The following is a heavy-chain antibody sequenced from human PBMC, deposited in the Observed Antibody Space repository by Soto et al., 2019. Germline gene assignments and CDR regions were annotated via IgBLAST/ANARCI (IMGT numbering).Heavy chain of an antibody. J-gene: IGHJ4*02. CDR2: ISWNSGSI. V-gene: IGHV3-9*01. CDR3: AKDMGQLMGATFEYYFDY. Sequence: GGSLRLSCAASGFTFDDYAMHWVRQAPGKGLEWVSGISWNSGSIGYADSVKGRFTISRDNAKNSLYLQMNSLRAEDTALYYCAKDMGQLMGATFEYYFDYWGQGTLVTVSS. D-gene: IGHD1-26*01. CDR1: GFTFDDYA.